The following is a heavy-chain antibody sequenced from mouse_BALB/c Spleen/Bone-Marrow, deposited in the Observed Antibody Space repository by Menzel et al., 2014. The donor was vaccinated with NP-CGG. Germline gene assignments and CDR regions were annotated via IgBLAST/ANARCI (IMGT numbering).Heavy chain of an antibody. CDR3: ARHYRYAYYFDY. Sequence: QVQLKESGSMLVRPGASVKLSCKASGYTFTSSWMHWAKQRPGQGLEWIGEIHPNSGNTNYNEKFKGKATLTVDTSSSTAYVDLRSLTSEDSAVYYCARHYRYAYYFDYWCQGTTLTVSS. CDR2: IHPNSGNT. CDR1: GYTFTSSW. V-gene: IGHV1S130*01. J-gene: IGHJ2*01. D-gene: IGHD2-14*01.